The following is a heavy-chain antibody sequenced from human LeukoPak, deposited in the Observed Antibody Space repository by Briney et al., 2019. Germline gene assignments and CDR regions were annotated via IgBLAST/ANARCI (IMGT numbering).Heavy chain of an antibody. CDR1: GFTFSSYS. CDR2: ISSSSSYI. CDR3: ASCADYGSGTSGSWFDP. V-gene: IGHV3-21*01. Sequence: GGSLRLSCAASGFTFSSYSMNWVRQAPGKGLDWVSSISSSSSYIYYADSVKGRFTISRDNAKNSLYLQMNSLRAEDTAVYYCASCADYGSGTSGSWFDPWGQGTLVTVSS. J-gene: IGHJ5*02. D-gene: IGHD3-10*01.